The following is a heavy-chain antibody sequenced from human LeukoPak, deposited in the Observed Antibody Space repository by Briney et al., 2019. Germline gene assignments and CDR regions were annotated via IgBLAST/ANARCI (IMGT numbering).Heavy chain of an antibody. CDR1: GFTFSSYS. Sequence: GGSLRLSCAASGFTFSSYSMNWVRQAPGKGLEWVSYISSSSSTIYYADSVKGRFTISRDNAKNSLYLQMNSLRAEDTAVYYCARGGIGQQPPYYFDYWGQGTLVTVSS. D-gene: IGHD6-13*01. CDR2: ISSSSSTI. J-gene: IGHJ4*02. CDR3: ARGGIGQQPPYYFDY. V-gene: IGHV3-48*04.